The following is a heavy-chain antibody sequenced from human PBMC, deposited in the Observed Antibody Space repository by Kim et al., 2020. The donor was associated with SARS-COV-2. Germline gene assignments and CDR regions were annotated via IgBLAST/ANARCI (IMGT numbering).Heavy chain of an antibody. D-gene: IGHD1-20*01. CDR3: ASAGNWHYFDF. CDR2: ISYTGST. Sequence: SETLSLTCSVSGYSVSRATYYWSWIRQSPGKGLEWLGYISYTGSTNYNPSLESRVTISMDTSKNQFSLKLNSLNAADTALYYCASAGNWHYFDFWGQGAPVTVSS. V-gene: IGHV4-61*01. J-gene: IGHJ4*02. CDR1: GYSVSRATYY.